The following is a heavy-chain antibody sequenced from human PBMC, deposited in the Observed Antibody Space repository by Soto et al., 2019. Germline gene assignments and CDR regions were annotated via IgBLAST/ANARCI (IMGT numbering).Heavy chain of an antibody. D-gene: IGHD3-22*01. Sequence: ASVKVSCKASGYTFTSYYMHWVRQAPGQGLEWMGIINPSGGSTSYAQKFQGRVTMTRDTSTSTVYMELSSLRSEDTAVYYCARDHVGFYDSSGYYPPAPGYWGQGTLVTVS. CDR3: ARDHVGFYDSSGYYPPAPGY. CDR1: GYTFTSYY. V-gene: IGHV1-46*01. J-gene: IGHJ4*02. CDR2: INPSGGST.